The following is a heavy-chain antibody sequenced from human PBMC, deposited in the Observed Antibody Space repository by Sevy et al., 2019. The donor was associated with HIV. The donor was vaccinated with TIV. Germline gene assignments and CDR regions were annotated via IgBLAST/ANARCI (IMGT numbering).Heavy chain of an antibody. CDR3: AKDSGISALIVVALRY. CDR1: GVTFSSHA. Sequence: GGSLRLSCADSGVTFSSHAMSWVRQAPGKGLEWVSAISGHGGSTYYADSVKGRFTLSRDNSNNMVYLEMNSLRAEDTAVYYCAKDSGISALIVVALRYWGQGTQVTVSS. V-gene: IGHV3-23*01. CDR2: ISGHGGST. J-gene: IGHJ4*02. D-gene: IGHD3-22*01.